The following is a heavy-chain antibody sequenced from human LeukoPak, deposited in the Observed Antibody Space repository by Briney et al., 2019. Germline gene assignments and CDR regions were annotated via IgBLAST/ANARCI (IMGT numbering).Heavy chain of an antibody. D-gene: IGHD6-19*01. V-gene: IGHV5-51*01. Sequence: ASVKVSCKASGYTFSSYGISWVRQAPGQGLEWMGIIYPGDSDTRYSPSFQGQVTISADKSISTAYLQWSSLKASDTAMYYCARHLAVAGTLGGGTFDYWGQGTLVTVSS. CDR3: ARHLAVAGTLGGGTFDY. J-gene: IGHJ4*02. CDR2: IYPGDSDT. CDR1: GYTFSSYG.